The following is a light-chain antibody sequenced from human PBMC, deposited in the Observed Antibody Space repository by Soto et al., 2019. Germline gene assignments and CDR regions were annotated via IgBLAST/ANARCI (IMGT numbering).Light chain of an antibody. J-gene: IGKJ2*01. Sequence: AIRMTQSPSSFSASTGDRVTITCRASQGISSYLAWYQQKPGKAPKLLIYAASTLQSGVPSRFSGRGSGTDFTLTLSCLQSEDFATYYCQQYYSYPPTFGQGTKLEIK. CDR1: QGISSY. V-gene: IGKV1-8*01. CDR3: QQYYSYPPT. CDR2: AAS.